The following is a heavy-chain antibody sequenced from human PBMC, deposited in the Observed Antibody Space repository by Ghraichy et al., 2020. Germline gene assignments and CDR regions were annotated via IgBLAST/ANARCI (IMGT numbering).Heavy chain of an antibody. Sequence: GGSLRLSCAASGFTFSSYSMNWVRQAPGKGLEWVSYISSSSSTIYYADSVKGRFTISRDNAKNSLYLQMNSLRDEDTALYYCASVAGDGYNYRYYYYYGMDVWGQGTTVTVSS. V-gene: IGHV3-48*02. CDR1: GFTFSSYS. CDR2: ISSSSSTI. CDR3: ASVAGDGYNYRYYYYYGMDV. D-gene: IGHD5-24*01. J-gene: IGHJ6*02.